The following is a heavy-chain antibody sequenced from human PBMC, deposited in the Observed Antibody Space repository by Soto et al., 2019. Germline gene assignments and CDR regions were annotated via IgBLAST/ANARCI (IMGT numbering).Heavy chain of an antibody. CDR2: IYPGDSDT. D-gene: IGHD4-4*01. CDR1: GYSFTTYW. Sequence: PVRSLKTSRKGSGYSFTTYWIAWVRQMPEGGVEWMGFIYPGDSDTTYTPSFEGQLPLSADKSSSTAYLQWTSLKASDTALYYCARHGPEHGGNSGGKYFDYWGQGTLVTVSS. CDR3: ARHGPEHGGNSGGKYFDY. V-gene: IGHV5-51*01. J-gene: IGHJ4*02.